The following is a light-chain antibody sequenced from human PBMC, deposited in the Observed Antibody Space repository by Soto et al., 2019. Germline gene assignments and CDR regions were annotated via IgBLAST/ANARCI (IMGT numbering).Light chain of an antibody. CDR3: QQYSSSPPEFT. J-gene: IGKJ3*01. Sequence: EIVLTQSPGTLSVSPGERVTLSCRASQSVSSNYLARYQQRPGQAPRLVIFGASYRATGIPDRFSGSGSGTDFALTISRLEPEDFAVYYCQQYSSSPPEFTFGPGTKVDSK. V-gene: IGKV3-20*01. CDR2: GAS. CDR1: QSVSSNY.